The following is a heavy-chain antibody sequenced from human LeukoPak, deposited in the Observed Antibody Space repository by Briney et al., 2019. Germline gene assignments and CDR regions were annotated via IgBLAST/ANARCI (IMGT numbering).Heavy chain of an antibody. CDR3: ARDGSGWSSDY. V-gene: IGHV3-33*01. D-gene: IGHD6-19*01. CDR1: GFTFREYG. J-gene: IGHJ4*02. Sequence: GRSLRLSCVASGFTFREYGFQWVHQAPGKGLEWVAVMWNDGITGKYADSVRGRFSVSRDNSKNTVYLQMDSLRADDTSVYYCARDGSGWSSDYWGQGTLVTVSS. CDR2: MWNDGITG.